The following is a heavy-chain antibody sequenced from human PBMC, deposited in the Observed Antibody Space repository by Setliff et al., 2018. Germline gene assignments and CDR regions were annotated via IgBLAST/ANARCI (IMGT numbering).Heavy chain of an antibody. CDR2: INPGGGSS. CDR3: ARAGSAAAGRKGIFEY. Sequence: ASVKVSCKASGYSFNSYYMHWVRQAPGQGLEWMRIINPGGGSSSSTEKFQGRVTMTRDTSASTVYMEMGNLTSDDTAVYYCARAGSAAAGRKGIFEYWGQGSLVTVSS. CDR1: GYSFNSYY. V-gene: IGHV1-46*02. D-gene: IGHD6-13*01. J-gene: IGHJ4*02.